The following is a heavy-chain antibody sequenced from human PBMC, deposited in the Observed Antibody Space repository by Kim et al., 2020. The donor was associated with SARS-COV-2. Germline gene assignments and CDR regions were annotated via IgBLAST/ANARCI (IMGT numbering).Heavy chain of an antibody. CDR2: INSDMSRS. J-gene: IGHJ4*02. Sequence: GGSLRLSCAASGFSFSTYWMHWVRQAPGKGLVWVSRINSDMSRSTYADSVKGRFTISRDNAENTLYLQMNSLRADDTAVYYCASSSGWSDLDYWGQGTLVTVSS. D-gene: IGHD6-19*01. V-gene: IGHV3-74*03. CDR3: ASSSGWSDLDY. CDR1: GFSFSTYW.